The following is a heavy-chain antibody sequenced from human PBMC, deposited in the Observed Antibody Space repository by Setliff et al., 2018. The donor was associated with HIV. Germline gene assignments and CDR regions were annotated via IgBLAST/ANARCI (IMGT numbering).Heavy chain of an antibody. Sequence: GGSLRLSCEASGFTFSSYAMHWVRQAPGKGLEWVAFLRFDGSNQYYADSVKGRFTISRDNSRNMLYLQMNSLRAEDTAVYYCANPPLKGHLGVGFDYWGQGTQVTVSS. CDR2: LRFDGSNQ. V-gene: IGHV3-30*02. CDR1: GFTFSSYA. D-gene: IGHD3-16*01. J-gene: IGHJ4*02. CDR3: ANPPLKGHLGVGFDY.